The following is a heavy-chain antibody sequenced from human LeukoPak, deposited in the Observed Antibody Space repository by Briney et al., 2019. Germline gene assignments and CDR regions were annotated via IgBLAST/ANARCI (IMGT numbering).Heavy chain of an antibody. V-gene: IGHV4-59*08. Sequence: PSETLSLNCTVSGGSISSYYWSWIRQPPGKGQEWIGYIYYSGSTNYNPSLKSRVTISVDTSKNQFSLKLSSVTAADTAVYYCARRGSGWPTGHFDYWGQGTLVTVSS. J-gene: IGHJ4*02. D-gene: IGHD6-19*01. CDR2: IYYSGST. CDR1: GGSISSYY. CDR3: ARRGSGWPTGHFDY.